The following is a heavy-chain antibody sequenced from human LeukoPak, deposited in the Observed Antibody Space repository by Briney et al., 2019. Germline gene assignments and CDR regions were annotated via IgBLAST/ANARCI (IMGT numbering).Heavy chain of an antibody. Sequence: ASVTVSFKSSVGTFTYYGISWVRHAPGQGLEWMGRIIPIFTTANYAQKFQGRVTITADTSTNTAYMELTSLRSEDTAVYYCASDGGFEHYFDYWGQGTLLTVSS. CDR2: IIPIFTTA. CDR1: VGTFTYYG. V-gene: IGHV1-69*06. J-gene: IGHJ4*02. D-gene: IGHD3-10*01. CDR3: ASDGGFEHYFDY.